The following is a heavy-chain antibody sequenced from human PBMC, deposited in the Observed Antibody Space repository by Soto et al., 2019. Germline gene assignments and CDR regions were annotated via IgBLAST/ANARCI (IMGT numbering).Heavy chain of an antibody. Sequence: SVKVSCKASGFTFTSSAVQWVRQARGQRLEWIGWIVVGSGNTNYAQKFQERVTITRDMSTSTAYMELSSLRSEDTAVYYCAADDYDFFTGYSYYHYGMAVWGQGTSVTVSS. D-gene: IGHD3-9*01. CDR3: AADDYDFFTGYSYYHYGMAV. V-gene: IGHV1-58*01. J-gene: IGHJ6*02. CDR1: GFTFTSSA. CDR2: IVVGSGNT.